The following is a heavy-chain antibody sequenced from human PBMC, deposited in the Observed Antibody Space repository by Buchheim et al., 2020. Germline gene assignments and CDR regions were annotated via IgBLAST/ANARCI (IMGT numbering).Heavy chain of an antibody. CDR1: GFTFSNAW. D-gene: IGHD3-22*01. V-gene: IGHV3-15*01. J-gene: IGHJ6*02. CDR3: TGIGSVVVPSYYYYGMDV. CDR2: IKSKTDGGTT. Sequence: EVQLVESGGGLVKPGGSLRLSCAASGFTFSNAWMSWVRQAPGKGLEWVGRIKSKTDGGTTDYAAPEKGRFTISRDDSKNTLYLQMNSLKTEDTAVYYCTGIGSVVVPSYYYYGMDVWGQGTT.